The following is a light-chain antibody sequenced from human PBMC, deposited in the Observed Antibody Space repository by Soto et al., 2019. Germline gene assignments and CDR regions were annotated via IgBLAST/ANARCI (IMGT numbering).Light chain of an antibody. CDR3: TSYTSSTPFYV. Sequence: QSARNQPASVSGSPGQSIAISCTGVRTDVDGYDYVSWYQQHPGQAPQLMTYDVSNRPSGVPGRFSGSKSGNTASLTISGLQAEDEADYYCTSYTSSTPFYVFGTGTKVTVL. CDR1: RTDVDGYDY. V-gene: IGLV2-14*03. CDR2: DVS. J-gene: IGLJ1*01.